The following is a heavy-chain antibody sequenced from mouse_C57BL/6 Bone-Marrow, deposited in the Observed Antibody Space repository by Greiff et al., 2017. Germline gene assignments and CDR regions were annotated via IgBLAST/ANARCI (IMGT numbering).Heavy chain of an antibody. V-gene: IGHV14-4*01. D-gene: IGHD1-1*01. Sequence: EVKLMESGAELVRPGASVKLSCTASGFNIKDDYMHWVKQRPEQGLEWIGWIDPENGDTEYASKFQGKATITADTSSNTAYLQLSSLTAEDTAVYYCTTYYYGSRRGDFDVWGTGTTVTVSS. CDR1: GFNIKDDY. J-gene: IGHJ1*03. CDR2: IDPENGDT. CDR3: TTYYYGSRRGDFDV.